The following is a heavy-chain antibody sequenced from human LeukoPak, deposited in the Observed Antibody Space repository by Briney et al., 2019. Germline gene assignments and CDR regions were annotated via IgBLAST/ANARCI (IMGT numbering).Heavy chain of an antibody. Sequence: PGGSLRLSCAASGFTFSSYAMSWVRQAPGKGLEWVSAISGSGGSTYYADSVKGRFTTSRDNSKNTLYLQMNSLRAEDTAVYYCAKDPMVRGVTRWFDPWGQGTLVTVSS. CDR2: ISGSGGST. CDR3: AKDPMVRGVTRWFDP. J-gene: IGHJ5*02. CDR1: GFTFSSYA. D-gene: IGHD3-10*01. V-gene: IGHV3-23*01.